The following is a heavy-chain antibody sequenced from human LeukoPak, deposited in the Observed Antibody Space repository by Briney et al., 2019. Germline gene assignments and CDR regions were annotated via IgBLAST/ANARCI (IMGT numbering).Heavy chain of an antibody. V-gene: IGHV3-23*01. CDR2: ISGSGGST. CDR1: GFTFSSYG. Sequence: GGSLRLSCAASGFTFSSYGMSWVRQAPGKGLEWVSAISGSGGSTYYADSVKGRFTISRDNSKNTLYLQMNSLRAEDTAVYYCAKETYYDILTGYQNGVFHDYWGQGTLVTVSS. CDR3: AKETYYDILTGYQNGVFHDY. D-gene: IGHD3-9*01. J-gene: IGHJ4*02.